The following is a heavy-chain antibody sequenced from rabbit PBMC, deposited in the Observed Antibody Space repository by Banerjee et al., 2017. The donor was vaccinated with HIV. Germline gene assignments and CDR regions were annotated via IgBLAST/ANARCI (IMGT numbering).Heavy chain of an antibody. CDR3: ARDGTSSAGVDFDL. CDR2: IYVGSGGNT. V-gene: IGHV1S40*01. J-gene: IGHJ4*01. Sequence: QSLEESGGDLAKPGASLTLTCTASGFSLGRNYHMCWVRQAPGKGLEWIACIYVGSGGNTYYADWAKGRFTISKTSSTMVTLQMTSLTVADTATYFCARDGTSSAGVDFDLWGQGTLVTV. CDR1: GFSLGRNYH. D-gene: IGHD1-1*01.